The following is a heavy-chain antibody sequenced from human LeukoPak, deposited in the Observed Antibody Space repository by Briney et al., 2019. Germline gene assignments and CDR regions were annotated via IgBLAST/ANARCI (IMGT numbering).Heavy chain of an antibody. CDR3: AKAKLVFPRNNWFDP. CDR2: ISGSGGST. V-gene: IGHV3-23*01. J-gene: IGHJ5*02. Sequence: GGSLRLSCAASGFTFSSYAMSWVRQAPGKGLEWVSAISGSGGSTYYADSVKGRFTISRDNSKNTLYLQMNSLRAEDTAVYYCAKAKLVFPRNNWFDPWGQGTLVAVSS. D-gene: IGHD6-6*01. CDR1: GFTFSSYA.